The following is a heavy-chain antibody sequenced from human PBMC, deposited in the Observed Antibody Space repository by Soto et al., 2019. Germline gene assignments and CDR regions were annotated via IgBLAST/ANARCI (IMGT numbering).Heavy chain of an antibody. Sequence: GGSLRLSCAASGFTFSNYAMSWVRQAPGKGLEWVSAISGSGGSTYYADSVKGRFTISRDNSKNTLYLQMNSLRAEDTAVYFCAKQGCSSTSCYSHYYYYYMDVWGKGTTVTVSS. V-gene: IGHV3-23*01. D-gene: IGHD2-2*02. CDR2: ISGSGGST. CDR1: GFTFSNYA. J-gene: IGHJ6*03. CDR3: AKQGCSSTSCYSHYYYYYMDV.